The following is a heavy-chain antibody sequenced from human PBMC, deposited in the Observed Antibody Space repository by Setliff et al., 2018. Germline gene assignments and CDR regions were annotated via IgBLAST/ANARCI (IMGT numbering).Heavy chain of an antibody. D-gene: IGHD3-16*01. CDR3: ARDSRVGSKKNWFDP. Sequence: SETLSLTCTVSGGSISSSSYYWGWIRQPPGKGLEWIGSIYYSGSAYYNPSLKSRVTISVDTSKNQFSLKLSSVTAADTAVYYCARDSRVGSKKNWFDPRGQGTLVTVSS. CDR2: IYYSGSA. V-gene: IGHV4-39*07. CDR1: GGSISSSSYY. J-gene: IGHJ5*01.